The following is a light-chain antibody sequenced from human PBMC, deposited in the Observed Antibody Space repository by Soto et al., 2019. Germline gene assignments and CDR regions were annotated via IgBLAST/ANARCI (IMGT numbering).Light chain of an antibody. Sequence: EIVLTQSPATLSLSPGERATLSCRASQSITSFLAWYQQKPGQAPRLLVYDASNRVTGIPPRFSGSGSGTDFTLTITSLEPEDSAVYYCQHRDSWPPNYTFGQGTKLEI. CDR2: DAS. V-gene: IGKV3-11*01. CDR1: QSITSF. CDR3: QHRDSWPPNYT. J-gene: IGKJ2*01.